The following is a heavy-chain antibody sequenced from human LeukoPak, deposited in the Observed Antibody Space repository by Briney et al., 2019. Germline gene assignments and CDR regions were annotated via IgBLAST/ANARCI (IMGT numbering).Heavy chain of an antibody. Sequence: GGSLRLSCAASGFTFSSYSMNWVRQAQGKGLEWVSYISSSSSTIYYADSVKGRFTISRDNAKNSLYLQMNSLRAEDTAVYYCARDVLRGDYVWGSYLFPTDYWGQGTLVTVSS. V-gene: IGHV3-48*01. CDR2: ISSSSSTI. CDR1: GFTFSSYS. CDR3: ARDVLRGDYVWGSYLFPTDY. J-gene: IGHJ4*02. D-gene: IGHD3-16*02.